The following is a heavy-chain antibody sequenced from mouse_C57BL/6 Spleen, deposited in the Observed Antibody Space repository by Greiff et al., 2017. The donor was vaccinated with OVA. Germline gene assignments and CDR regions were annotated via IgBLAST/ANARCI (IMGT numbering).Heavy chain of an antibody. CDR2: IYPRDGST. V-gene: IGHV1-85*01. Sequence: QVQLKESGPELVKPGASVKLSCKASGYTFTSYDINWVKQRPGQGLEWIGWIYPRDGSTKYNEKFKGKATLTVDTSSSTAYMELHSLTSEDSTVYFCAREVWLLFCWDFDVWGTGTTVTVSS. CDR1: GYTFTSYD. CDR3: AREVWLLFCWDFDV. D-gene: IGHD2-3*01. J-gene: IGHJ1*03.